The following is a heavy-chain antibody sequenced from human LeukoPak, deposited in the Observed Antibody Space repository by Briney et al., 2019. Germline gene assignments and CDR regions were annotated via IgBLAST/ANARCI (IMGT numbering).Heavy chain of an antibody. Sequence: GGSLRLSCSASGFTFSSYAMHWVRQAPGKGLEYVSAISSNGGSTYYADSVKGRLTISRDNSKNTLYLQMSSLRAEDTAVYYCVKVSIPAMVDYWGQGTLVTVSS. CDR3: VKVSIPAMVDY. CDR2: ISSNGGST. J-gene: IGHJ4*02. CDR1: GFTFSSYA. V-gene: IGHV3-64D*06. D-gene: IGHD5-18*01.